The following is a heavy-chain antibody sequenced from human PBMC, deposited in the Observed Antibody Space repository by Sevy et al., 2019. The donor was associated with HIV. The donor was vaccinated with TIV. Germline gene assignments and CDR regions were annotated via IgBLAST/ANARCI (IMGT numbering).Heavy chain of an antibody. J-gene: IGHJ6*02. CDR3: AKRRVQSGLSGGGANFGMDV. CDR1: GFPFSNYA. Sequence: GGSLRLSCAASGFPFSNYAMSWVRQAPGKGLEWVSTLIRGGSRTYYADSVTGRFIISRDNSRNTLYLQMNSLRAEDTAIYYCAKRRVQSGLSGGGANFGMDVRGRGTTVTVSS. CDR2: LIRGGSRT. D-gene: IGHD2-8*02. V-gene: IGHV3-23*01.